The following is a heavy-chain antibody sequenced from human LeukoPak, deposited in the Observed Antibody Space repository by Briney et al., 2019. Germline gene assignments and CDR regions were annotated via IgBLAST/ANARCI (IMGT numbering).Heavy chain of an antibody. CDR2: MSSSMNTI. D-gene: IGHD2-21*01. CDR1: GFTLSAYS. CDR3: ATPGVRDYYYYLDV. Sequence: GECLRLSCAASGFTLSAYSINWVRQAPGKGLEWIAYMSSSMNTIYYADAVKGRFTVSRDNANNSVHLQMSSLRAEDTAVYYCATPGVRDYYYYLDVWGTGTTVTVSS. J-gene: IGHJ6*03. V-gene: IGHV3-48*04.